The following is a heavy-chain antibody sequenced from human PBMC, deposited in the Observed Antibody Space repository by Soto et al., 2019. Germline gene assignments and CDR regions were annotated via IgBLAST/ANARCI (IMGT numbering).Heavy chain of an antibody. V-gene: IGHV3-30*18. J-gene: IGHJ4*02. D-gene: IGHD2-2*01. CDR3: AKDRGGDCPDNSCYFGADY. Sequence: PGGSLRLSCVGSGFTFISYGMHWVRQAPGKGLECVAVISDTGSSHYYAASVEGRFTISRENSKNTLSLHMDRLRVEDTAVYYCAKDRGGDCPDNSCYFGADYWGQGTPVTVSS. CDR2: ISDTGSSH. CDR1: GFTFISYG.